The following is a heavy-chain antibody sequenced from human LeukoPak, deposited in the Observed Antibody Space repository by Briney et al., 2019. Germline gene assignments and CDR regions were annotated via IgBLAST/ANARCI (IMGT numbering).Heavy chain of an antibody. J-gene: IGHJ6*02. V-gene: IGHV4-59*01. CDR3: ARDRLGYYDFWSGYGVDV. CDR2: IYYSGST. CDR1: GGSISSYY. D-gene: IGHD3-3*01. Sequence: TSETLSLTCTVSGGSISSYYWSWIRQPPGKGLEWIGYIYYSGSTNYNPSLKSRVTISVDTSKNQFSLKLSSVTVADTAVYYCARDRLGYYDFWSGYGVDVWGQGTTVTVSS.